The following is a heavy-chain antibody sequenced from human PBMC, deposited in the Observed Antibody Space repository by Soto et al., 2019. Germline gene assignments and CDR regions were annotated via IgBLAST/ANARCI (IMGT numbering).Heavy chain of an antibody. CDR3: AREGINNYNEYYFDP. V-gene: IGHV3-21*01. Sequence: GGSLRLSCAASGFTFSSYSMNWVRQAPGKGLEWVSSISGSGNYTHYADFLRGRFTISRDNAKTSLYLQMNSLRAEDTAVYYCAREGINNYNEYYFDPWGQGTVVTVSS. J-gene: IGHJ4*02. CDR2: ISGSGNYT. CDR1: GFTFSSYS. D-gene: IGHD4-4*01.